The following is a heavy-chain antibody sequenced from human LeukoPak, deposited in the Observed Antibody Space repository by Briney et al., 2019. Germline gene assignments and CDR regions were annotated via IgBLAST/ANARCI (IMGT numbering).Heavy chain of an antibody. V-gene: IGHV3-74*01. CDR3: ARDQRELDTAMADAFDI. D-gene: IGHD5-18*01. CDR1: GFTFSSYW. CDR2: INGDWSST. J-gene: IGHJ3*02. Sequence: GGSLRLSCAASGFTFSSYWMQWVRQAPGKGVIWVSRINGDWSSTNYADSVKGRFTISRDNAENTLYLQMNSLRGEDTDVYYCARDQRELDTAMADAFDIWGQGTMVTVSS.